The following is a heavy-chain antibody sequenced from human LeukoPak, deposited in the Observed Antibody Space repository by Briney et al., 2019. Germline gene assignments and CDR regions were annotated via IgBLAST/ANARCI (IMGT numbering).Heavy chain of an antibody. CDR3: ARRWWELPGYFDY. J-gene: IGHJ4*02. CDR1: GGSISSSTYY. V-gene: IGHV4-39*01. CDR2: IYYTGST. Sequence: PSETLSLTYTVSGGSISSSTYYWGWIRQPPGKGLEWIGNIYYTGSTYYNPSLKSRVTMSVDTSKNQFSLKLSSVTAADTAVYYCARRWWELPGYFDYWGQGTLVTVSS. D-gene: IGHD1-26*01.